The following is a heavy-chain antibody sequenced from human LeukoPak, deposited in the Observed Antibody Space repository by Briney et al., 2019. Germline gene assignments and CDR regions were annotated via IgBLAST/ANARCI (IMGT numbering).Heavy chain of an antibody. D-gene: IGHD6-6*01. CDR3: ARDVTARPRWFDP. CDR1: RFSFSNYA. V-gene: IGHV3-23*01. Sequence: GGSLRLSCEGSRFSFSNYAMSWVRQSPGKGLAWNSAINAGGGITFYADSVKGRFTISRDNSKNTLYLQMDSLRVEDSAVYYCARDVTARPRWFDPWGQGTLVSVS. J-gene: IGHJ5*02. CDR2: INAGGGIT.